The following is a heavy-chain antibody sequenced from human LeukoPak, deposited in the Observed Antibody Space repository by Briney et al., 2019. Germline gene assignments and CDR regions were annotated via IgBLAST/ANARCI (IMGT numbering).Heavy chain of an antibody. CDR3: ARFSSGWYYFDY. D-gene: IGHD6-19*01. CDR1: GFTFSSYW. CDR2: IKQDGTDK. Sequence: GGSLRLSCAASGFTFSSYWMSWVRQAPGKGLEWVANIKQDGTDKYYVDSVKGRFTISRDDAKTSLYLQMNSLRAEDTAVYYCARFSSGWYYFDYWGQGTLVTVSS. J-gene: IGHJ4*02. V-gene: IGHV3-7*05.